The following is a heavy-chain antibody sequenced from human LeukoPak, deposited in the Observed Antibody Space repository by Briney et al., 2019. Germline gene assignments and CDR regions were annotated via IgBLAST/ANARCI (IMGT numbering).Heavy chain of an antibody. Sequence: MPSETLSLTCTVSGGSISTSSYYWGWVRQPPGKGLEWIGNIFYSGSTYYSPSLKSRVTISLDTSRNQFSLRLSSVTAADTAVYYCAREGSPPFGELLYPYYFYYMDVWGKGTTVSISS. D-gene: IGHD3-10*01. CDR3: AREGSPPFGELLYPYYFYYMDV. J-gene: IGHJ6*03. CDR1: GGSISTSSYY. V-gene: IGHV4-39*07. CDR2: IFYSGST.